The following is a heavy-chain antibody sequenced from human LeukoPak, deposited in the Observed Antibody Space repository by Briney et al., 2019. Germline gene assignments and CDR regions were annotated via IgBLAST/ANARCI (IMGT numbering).Heavy chain of an antibody. CDR2: INLDGSVI. CDR3: ATSDDSSGSD. CDR1: GFTFSGYW. D-gene: IGHD3-22*01. Sequence: GGSLRLSCAASGFTFSGYWMSWVRQAPGKGLEWVTNINLDGSVIHYVDSAKGRFTISRDNAKNSLYLQMNYLRAEDTALYYCATSDDSSGSDWGQGTLVTVSS. V-gene: IGHV3-7*01. J-gene: IGHJ4*02.